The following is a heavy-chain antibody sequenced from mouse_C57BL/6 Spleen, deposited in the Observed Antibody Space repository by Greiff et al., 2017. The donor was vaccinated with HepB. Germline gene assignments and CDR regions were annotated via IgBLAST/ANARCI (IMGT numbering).Heavy chain of an antibody. CDR1: GFTFSDYG. Sequence: EVQLVESGGGLVKPGGSLKLSCAASGFTFSDYGMHWVRQAPEKGLEWVAYISSGSSTNYYADTVKGRFTISRDNAKNTLFLQMTSLRSEDTAMYYCAGGTDYYAMDYWGQGTSVTVSS. D-gene: IGHD3-3*01. V-gene: IGHV5-17*01. J-gene: IGHJ4*01. CDR2: ISSGSSTN. CDR3: AGGTDYYAMDY.